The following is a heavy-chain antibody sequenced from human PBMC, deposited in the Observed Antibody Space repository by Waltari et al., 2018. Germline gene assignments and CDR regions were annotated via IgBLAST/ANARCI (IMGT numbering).Heavy chain of an antibody. CDR3: ARTNGGSYGLGSSPTDQYYFYMDV. CDR2: FYSNGGT. D-gene: IGHD3-10*01. Sequence: VQLQESGPRLVKPSETLSLKCSVSGGSFSTYYWTWLRQPAGRGLEWIGRFYSNGGTNYNPTMRGGFIMSVDTSKTYFALKLTSVTTADTAVYYCARTNGGSYGLGSSPTDQYYFYMDVWGKGTTVTVSS. V-gene: IGHV4-4*07. CDR1: GGSFSTYY. J-gene: IGHJ6*03.